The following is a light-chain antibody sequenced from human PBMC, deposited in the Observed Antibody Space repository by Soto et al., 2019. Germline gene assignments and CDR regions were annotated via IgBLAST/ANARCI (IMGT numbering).Light chain of an antibody. J-gene: IGKJ1*01. CDR3: QQYNNLPHGWT. CDR2: GAS. Sequence: EIVMTQSPATLSVSPGERATLSCRASQSVSSNLAWYQQKPGQAPRLPIYGASTRATGIPARFSGSGSGTDVTLTISSLLSEDFAVYYCQQYNNLPHGWTFGQGTKVEIK. V-gene: IGKV3-15*01. CDR1: QSVSSN.